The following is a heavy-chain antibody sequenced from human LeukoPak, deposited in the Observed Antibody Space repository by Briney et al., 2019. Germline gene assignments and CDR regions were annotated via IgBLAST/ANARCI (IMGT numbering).Heavy chain of an antibody. J-gene: IGHJ4*02. CDR3: ARGYCSGGSCYSVGYFDY. D-gene: IGHD2-15*01. CDR2: IYYSGST. CDR1: GGSISSYY. Sequence: PSETLSLTCTVSGGSISSYYWSWIRQPPGKGLEWIGYIYYSGSTNYNPSLKSRVTISVDTSKNQFSLKLSSVTAADTAVYYCARGYCSGGSCYSVGYFDYWGQGTLVTVSS. V-gene: IGHV4-59*12.